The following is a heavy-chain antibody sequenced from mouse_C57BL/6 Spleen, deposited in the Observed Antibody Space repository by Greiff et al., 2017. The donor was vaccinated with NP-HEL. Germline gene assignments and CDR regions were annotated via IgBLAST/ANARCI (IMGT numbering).Heavy chain of an antibody. Sequence: EVHLVESGAELVRPGASVKLSCTASGFNIKDYYMHWVKQRPEQGLEWIGRIDPEDGDTEYAPKFQGKATMTADTSSNTAYLQLSSLTSEDTAVYYCTAYYGSSYGYFDVWGTGTTVTVSS. CDR2: IDPEDGDT. J-gene: IGHJ1*03. V-gene: IGHV14-1*01. CDR3: TAYYGSSYGYFDV. CDR1: GFNIKDYY. D-gene: IGHD1-1*01.